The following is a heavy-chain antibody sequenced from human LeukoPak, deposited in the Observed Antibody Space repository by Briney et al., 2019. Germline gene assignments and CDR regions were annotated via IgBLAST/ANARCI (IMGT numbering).Heavy chain of an antibody. CDR2: ITGTGDST. D-gene: IGHD6-13*01. CDR1: GFTFNNYA. V-gene: IGHV3-23*01. Sequence: GGSLRLSCAASGFTFNNYAMNWVSQTPGKGLEWVSVITGTGDSTYYTDSVKGRFTISRDNSKNTLYLQMNSLRAEDTAVYYCAKDWGKFSSSWYDYWDQGTLVTVSS. CDR3: AKDWGKFSSSWYDY. J-gene: IGHJ4*02.